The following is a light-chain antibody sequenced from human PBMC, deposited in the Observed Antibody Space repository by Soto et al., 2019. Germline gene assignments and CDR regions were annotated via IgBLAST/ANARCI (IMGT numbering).Light chain of an antibody. Sequence: EIVLTQSPGTLSLSPGERATLSCRASQSFSSTYLAWYQQKPGQAPRLLVYGASSRATGIPDRFSGSGSGTDFTVTISRLEPEDFAVYYCQQYGSSPAFGQGTRLEI. CDR3: QQYGSSPA. CDR1: QSFSSTY. J-gene: IGKJ5*01. CDR2: GAS. V-gene: IGKV3-20*01.